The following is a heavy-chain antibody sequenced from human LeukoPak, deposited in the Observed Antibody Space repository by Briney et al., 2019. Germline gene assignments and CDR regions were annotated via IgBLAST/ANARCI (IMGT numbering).Heavy chain of an antibody. CDR1: GGSISSSSYY. D-gene: IGHD3-22*01. Sequence: PSETLSLTCTVSGGSISSSSYYWGWIRQPPGKGLEWVGSIYYSGGTYYNPSLKSRVTISVDTSTNQFSLKMSSVTAADTAVYYCARQFNRYYDSSGYYYDDYWGQGTLVTVSS. CDR2: IYYSGGT. CDR3: ARQFNRYYDSSGYYYDDY. J-gene: IGHJ4*02. V-gene: IGHV4-39*01.